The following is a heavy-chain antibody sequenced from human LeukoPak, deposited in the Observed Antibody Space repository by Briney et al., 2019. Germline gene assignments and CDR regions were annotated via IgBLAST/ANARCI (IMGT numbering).Heavy chain of an antibody. D-gene: IGHD1-1*01. CDR2: ISAYNGNT. Sequence: ASVKVSCKAPGCTFTSYGISWVRQAPGQWLEWMRWISAYNGNTNYAQKLQGRVTMTTDTSTSTAYMELRSLRSDDTAVYYCARGLEKYNWNLSDYWGQGTLVTVSS. CDR3: ARGLEKYNWNLSDY. J-gene: IGHJ4*02. CDR1: GCTFTSYG. V-gene: IGHV1-18*01.